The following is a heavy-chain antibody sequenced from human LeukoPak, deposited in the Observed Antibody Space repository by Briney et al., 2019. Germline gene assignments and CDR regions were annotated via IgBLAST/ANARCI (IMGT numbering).Heavy chain of an antibody. Sequence: SETLSLTCTVSGGSISSSSYYWGWIRQPPGKGLEWIGSIYYSGSTYYNPSLKSRVTISVDTSKNQFSLKLSSVTAADTAVYYCARGYGGNSGVPYDYWGQGTLVTVSS. CDR1: GGSISSSSYY. CDR3: ARGYGGNSGVPYDY. D-gene: IGHD4-23*01. V-gene: IGHV4-39*07. CDR2: IYYSGST. J-gene: IGHJ4*02.